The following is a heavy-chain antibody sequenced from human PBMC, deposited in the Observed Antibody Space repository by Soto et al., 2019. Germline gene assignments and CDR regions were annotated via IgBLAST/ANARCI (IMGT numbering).Heavy chain of an antibody. J-gene: IGHJ3*02. D-gene: IGHD5-12*01. CDR1: GYSFTSYW. CDR3: ARRGYGGYGGGDAFDI. CDR2: IDPSDSYT. Sequence: GESLKISCKGSGYSFTSYWISWVRQMPGKGLEWMGRIDPSDSYTNYSPSFQGHVTISADKSVSTAYLQWSSLKASDTAMHYCARRGYGGYGGGDAFDIWGQGTMVTVSS. V-gene: IGHV5-10-1*01.